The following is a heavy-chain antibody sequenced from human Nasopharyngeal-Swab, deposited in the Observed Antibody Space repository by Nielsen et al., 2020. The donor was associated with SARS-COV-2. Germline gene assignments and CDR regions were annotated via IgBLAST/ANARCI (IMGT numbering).Heavy chain of an antibody. V-gene: IGHV5-51*01. Sequence: GGSLRLSCKGSGYRFSTYWINWVRQMPGKGLEWMGIIYPGDSDTRYSPSFQGQVSISVDKSITTAYLQWNSLKASDTATYFCAIDYGSGTYGLDVWGQGTRVIVSS. CDR3: AIDYGSGTYGLDV. CDR1: GYRFSTYW. D-gene: IGHD3-10*01. CDR2: IYPGDSDT. J-gene: IGHJ6*02.